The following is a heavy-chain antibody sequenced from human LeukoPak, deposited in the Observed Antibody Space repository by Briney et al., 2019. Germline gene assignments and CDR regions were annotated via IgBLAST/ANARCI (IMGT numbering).Heavy chain of an antibody. Sequence: GRSLRLSCAASGFTFSSYGMHWVRQAPGKGLEWVAVISYDGSNKYYADSVKGRFTISRDNSENTLHLQMNSLKTEDTAVYYCAGESFDIWGQGTMVTVSS. CDR1: GFTFSSYG. V-gene: IGHV3-30*03. CDR3: AGESFDI. CDR2: ISYDGSNK. J-gene: IGHJ3*02.